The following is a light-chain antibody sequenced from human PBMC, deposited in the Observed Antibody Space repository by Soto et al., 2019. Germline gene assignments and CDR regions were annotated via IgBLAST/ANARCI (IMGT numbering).Light chain of an antibody. CDR3: QSYDGRLSGLV. CDR1: SSNIGAGYG. J-gene: IGLJ2*01. Sequence: QPVLTQPPSVSGAPGQRVTISCTGSSSNIGAGYGVHWYQQIPGTAPKLLIYGNSDRPSGVPDRFSGSKSGTSASLAITGLQAEDEADYYCQSYDGRLSGLVFGGGTKLTVL. V-gene: IGLV1-40*01. CDR2: GNS.